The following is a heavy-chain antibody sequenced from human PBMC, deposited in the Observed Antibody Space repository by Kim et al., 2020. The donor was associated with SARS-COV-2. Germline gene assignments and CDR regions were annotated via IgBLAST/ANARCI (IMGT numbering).Heavy chain of an antibody. CDR3: TLGYCTNGVCYMPRWFDP. V-gene: IGHV1-2*02. J-gene: IGHJ5*02. CDR2: INPNSGGT. D-gene: IGHD2-8*01. CDR1: GYTFTGYY. Sequence: ASVKVSCKASGYTFTGYYMHWVRQAPGQGLEWMGWINPNSGGTNYAQKFQGRVTMTRDTSISTAYMELSRLRSDDTAVYYCTLGYCTNGVCYMPRWFDPWGQGTLVTVSS.